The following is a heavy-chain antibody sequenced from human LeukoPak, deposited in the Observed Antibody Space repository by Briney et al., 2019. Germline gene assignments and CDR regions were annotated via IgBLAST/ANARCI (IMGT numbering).Heavy chain of an antibody. J-gene: IGHJ4*02. CDR2: ISSSSSYI. V-gene: IGHV3-21*04. CDR1: GFTFSSYS. CDR3: AKGSSSWLQSSFDY. D-gene: IGHD5-24*01. Sequence: GGSLRLSCAASGFTFSSYSMNWVRQAPGKGLEWVSSISSSSSYIYYADSVKGRFTISRDDAKNSLYLQMNSLRAEDMALYYCAKGSSSWLQSSFDYWGQGTLVTVSS.